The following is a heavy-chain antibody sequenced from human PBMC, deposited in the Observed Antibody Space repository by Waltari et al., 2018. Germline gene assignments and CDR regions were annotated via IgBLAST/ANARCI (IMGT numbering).Heavy chain of an antibody. V-gene: IGHV4-4*07. CDR3: ARESGDCSPFDN. CDR2: IFTSGIT. D-gene: IGHD2-21*02. CDR1: GGSIRSYY. Sequence: QVQLQESGPGLVKPLETLSLTCSVSGGSIRSYYWSWIRQPAGKGLEWIGHIFTSGITKYNPSLKSRVTMSVDTSKNQFSLKLTSVTAADTAVYYCARESGDCSPFDNWGQGTLVTVSS. J-gene: IGHJ4*02.